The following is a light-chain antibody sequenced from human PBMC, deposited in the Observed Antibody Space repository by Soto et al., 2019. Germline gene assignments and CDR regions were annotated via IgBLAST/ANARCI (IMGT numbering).Light chain of an antibody. CDR1: QTVRTTY. J-gene: IGKJ4*01. Sequence: VLTQSPGTLSLSPGERATLSCRASQTVRTTYLAWYQQKPGQAPRLLIYDASSRATGIPDRFSGGGSGTDFTLTISRLEPEDFAVYYCQQFSSYPLTFGGGTKVDIK. CDR2: DAS. CDR3: QQFSSYPLT. V-gene: IGKV3-20*01.